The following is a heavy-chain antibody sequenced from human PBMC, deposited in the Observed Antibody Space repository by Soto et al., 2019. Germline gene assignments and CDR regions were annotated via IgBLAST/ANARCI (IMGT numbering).Heavy chain of an antibody. J-gene: IGHJ4*02. V-gene: IGHV3-23*01. CDR3: ARWNGYGDL. Sequence: GGSLRLSCAASGFSFSDYSMAWVRQTPEKGLEWVSGMSIGGEKTFYIDSVKGRFIVSRDSSRDTVYFQMNRLRVEDTAVYYCARWNGYGDLWGQGTLVTVSS. CDR1: GFSFSDYS. CDR2: MSIGGEKT. D-gene: IGHD1-1*01.